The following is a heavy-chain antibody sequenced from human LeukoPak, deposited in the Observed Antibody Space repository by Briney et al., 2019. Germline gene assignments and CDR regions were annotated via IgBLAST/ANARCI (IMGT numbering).Heavy chain of an antibody. Sequence: PGGSLRLSCAASGFTFDDYAMTWVRQAPGKGLEWVSGINWNGGSTGYADSVKGRFTISRDNAKNSLYLQMNSLIAEDTAFYYCARDRIVGATSPGGYWGQGTLVTVSS. CDR2: INWNGGST. CDR1: GFTFDDYA. CDR3: ARDRIVGATSPGGY. D-gene: IGHD1-26*01. J-gene: IGHJ4*02. V-gene: IGHV3-20*04.